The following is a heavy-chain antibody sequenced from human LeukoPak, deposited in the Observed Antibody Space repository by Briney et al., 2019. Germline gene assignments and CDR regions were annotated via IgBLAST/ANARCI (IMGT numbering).Heavy chain of an antibody. CDR2: IYYSGST. Sequence: SDTLSLPCTVSGRSISIYYWSWIRQPPGKGLEWIGYIYYSGSTNYHPSLKSRVTLSVDTPKNQFSLKLRSVTAADTAVYYCARHGHDPVVPLDCGGDCPNWFDPWGQGTLVTVS. D-gene: IGHD2-21*02. CDR1: GRSISIYY. J-gene: IGHJ5*02. V-gene: IGHV4-59*08. CDR3: ARHGHDPVVPLDCGGDCPNWFDP.